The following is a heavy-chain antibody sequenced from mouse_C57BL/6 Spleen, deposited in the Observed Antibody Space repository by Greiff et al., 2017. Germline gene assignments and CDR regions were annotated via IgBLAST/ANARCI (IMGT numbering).Heavy chain of an antibody. V-gene: IGHV1-50*01. CDR2: IDPSDSYT. J-gene: IGHJ3*01. CDR3: ASRSDYYGSSSPWFAY. D-gene: IGHD1-1*01. CDR1: GYTFTSYW. Sequence: VQLQQPGAELVKPGASVKLSCKASGYTFTSYWMQWVKQRPGQGLEWIGEIDPSDSYTNYNQKFKGKATLTVDTSSSTAYMQLSSRTSEDSAVYYCASRSDYYGSSSPWFAYWGQGTLVTVSA.